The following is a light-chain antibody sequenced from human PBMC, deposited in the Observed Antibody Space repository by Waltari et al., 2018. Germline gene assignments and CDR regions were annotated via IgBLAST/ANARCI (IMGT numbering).Light chain of an antibody. CDR1: CGSLSTTSY. Sequence: QTVVTQEPSLSVYPGGTVTPTCALCCGSLSTTSYATWYQQTPGQAPRTLVYKANARSSGVPDRFSGSILGNTAALTITGAQADDESDYYCALYMGSGIWVFGGGTRLTVL. J-gene: IGLJ3*02. V-gene: IGLV8-61*01. CDR2: KAN. CDR3: ALYMGSGIWV.